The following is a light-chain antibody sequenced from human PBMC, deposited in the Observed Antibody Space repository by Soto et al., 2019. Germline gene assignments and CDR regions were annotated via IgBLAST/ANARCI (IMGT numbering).Light chain of an antibody. CDR1: QSISSW. V-gene: IGKV1-5*01. CDR3: QQYKSYSGT. CDR2: DAS. Sequence: DIQMTQSPSTLSASVGDRVTITCRASQSISSWLAWYQQKPGKAPKLLIYDASSLESGVPSRFSGSGSGTEFTLTISSLQPDDFAPYYCQQYKSYSGTFDQGTKV. J-gene: IGKJ1*01.